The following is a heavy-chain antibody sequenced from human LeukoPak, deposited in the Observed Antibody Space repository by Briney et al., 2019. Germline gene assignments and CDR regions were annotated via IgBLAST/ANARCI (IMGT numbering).Heavy chain of an antibody. CDR3: AKDRFGSGGSCYSDY. CDR2: ISGSGGAT. V-gene: IGHV3-23*01. CDR1: GFTFSSNA. D-gene: IGHD2-15*01. J-gene: IGHJ4*02. Sequence: GGSLRLSCAASGFTFSSNAMSWVRQAPGKGLEWISSISGSGGATYYADSVKGRFTISRDNSKNTLYLQMNSLRAEDTAVYYCAKDRFGSGGSCYSDYRGQGTLVTVSS.